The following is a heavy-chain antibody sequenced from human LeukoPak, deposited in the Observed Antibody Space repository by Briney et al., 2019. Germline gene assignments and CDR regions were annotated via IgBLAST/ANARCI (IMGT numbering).Heavy chain of an antibody. CDR1: GFTFSSYS. V-gene: IGHV3-21*01. CDR3: ARGVVVVTASWYFDL. J-gene: IGHJ2*01. CDR2: ISSSSSYI. Sequence: GGSLRLSCAASGFTFSSYSMNWVRQAPGKGLEWVSSISSSSSYIYYADSVKGRFTISRDNAKSSLYLQMNSLRAEDTAVYYCARGVVVVTASWYFDLWGRGTLVTVSS. D-gene: IGHD2-21*02.